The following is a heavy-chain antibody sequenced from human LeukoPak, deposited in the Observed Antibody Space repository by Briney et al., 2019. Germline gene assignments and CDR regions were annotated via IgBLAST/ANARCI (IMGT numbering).Heavy chain of an antibody. CDR2: ISYDGSNK. D-gene: IGHD3-10*02. J-gene: IGHJ4*02. Sequence: GGSLRLSCAASGFTFSSYAMSWVRQAPGKGLEWVAVISYDGSNKYYADSVKGRFTISRDNSKNTLYLQMNSLRAEDTAVYYCARPLKYVGDLGGFDYWGQGTLVTVSS. CDR1: GFTFSSYA. V-gene: IGHV3-30-3*01. CDR3: ARPLKYVGDLGGFDY.